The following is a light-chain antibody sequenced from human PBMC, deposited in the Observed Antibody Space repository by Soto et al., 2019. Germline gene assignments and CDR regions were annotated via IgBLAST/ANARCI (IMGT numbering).Light chain of an antibody. V-gene: IGLV1-44*01. CDR2: SNN. CDR1: SSNIGSNT. CDR3: AAWDDSLNGGV. J-gene: IGLJ3*02. Sequence: QSALTQPPSASGTPGQRVTISCSGSSSNIGSNTVNWYQQLPGTAPKLLIYSNNQRPSGVPGRFSGSKSGTSASLAISGLQSEDEADYYCAAWDDSLNGGVFGGGTKLTVL.